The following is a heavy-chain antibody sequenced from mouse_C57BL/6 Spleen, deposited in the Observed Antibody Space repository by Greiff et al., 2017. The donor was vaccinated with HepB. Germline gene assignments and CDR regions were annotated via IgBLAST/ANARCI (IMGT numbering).Heavy chain of an antibody. CDR1: GYTFTSYW. J-gene: IGHJ3*01. D-gene: IGHD3-2*02. CDR3: ARSGAAQAKRFAY. CDR2: IYPSDSAT. V-gene: IGHV1-52*01. Sequence: QVQLKQPGAELVRPGSSVKLSCKASGYTFTSYWMHWVKQRPIQGLEWIGNIYPSDSATHYNQKFKDKATLTVDKSSSTAYMQLSSLTSEDSAVYYCARSGAAQAKRFAYWGQGTLVTVSA.